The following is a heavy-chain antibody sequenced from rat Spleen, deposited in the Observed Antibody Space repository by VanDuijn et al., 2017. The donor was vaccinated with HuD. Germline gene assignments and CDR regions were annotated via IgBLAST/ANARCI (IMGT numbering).Heavy chain of an antibody. CDR3: ASNRVVTSNWFAY. Sequence: QVQLKESGPGLVKPSETLSLTCTVSGFSLTSYHLTWVRQPPGKGLEWMGIIWGDGSTTYNSALKSRLSISRDTSKSQVFLKMNSLQTEDTATYYCASNRVVTSNWFAYWGQGVMVTVSS. D-gene: IGHD1-1*01. CDR2: IWGDGST. V-gene: IGHV2-32*01. CDR1: GFSLTSYH. J-gene: IGHJ2*01.